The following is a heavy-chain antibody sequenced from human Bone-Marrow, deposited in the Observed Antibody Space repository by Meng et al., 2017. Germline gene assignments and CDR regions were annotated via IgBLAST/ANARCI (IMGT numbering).Heavy chain of an antibody. CDR2: IIPILGIA. D-gene: IGHD3-9*01. J-gene: IGHJ5*02. CDR1: GGTFSSYT. V-gene: IGHV1-69*04. CDR3: ARDNYDILTGYNWFDP. Sequence: SVKVSCKASGGTFSSYTISWVRQAPGQGLEWMGRIIPILGIANYAQKFQGRVTITADKSTSTAYMELSSLRSEDTAVYYCARDNYDILTGYNWFDPWGQGTLVTVSS.